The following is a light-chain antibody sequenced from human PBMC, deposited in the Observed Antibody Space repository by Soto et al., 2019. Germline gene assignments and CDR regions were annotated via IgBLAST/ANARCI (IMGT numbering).Light chain of an antibody. V-gene: IGLV2-14*01. CDR1: NSDIGDYNY. Sequence: QSVLTQPASVSGSPGQSITISCTGANSDIGDYNYVSWYQQYPGKAPKLMIFEVSNRPSGVSNRFSGSKSGSTASLTISGLRADDEADYHCSSYTSSSTRVVFGTGTTLTVL. J-gene: IGLJ1*01. CDR3: SSYTSSSTRVV. CDR2: EVS.